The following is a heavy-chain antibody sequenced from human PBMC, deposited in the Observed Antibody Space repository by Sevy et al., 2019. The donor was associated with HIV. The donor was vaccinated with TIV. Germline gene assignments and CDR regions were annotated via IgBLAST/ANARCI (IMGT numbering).Heavy chain of an antibody. V-gene: IGHV3-53*01. CDR1: GFTVSGKW. J-gene: IGHJ3*01. CDR3: ARQKLSGARAWAFDL. CDR2: IYDVGST. Sequence: GGSLRLSCAASGFTVSGKWMSWVRQAPGKGLDWVSVIYDVGSTDYADPVKGRFTISRDVSKNTLHLQMNSLRAEDTAVYYCARQKLSGARAWAFDLWGQGTMVTVSS. D-gene: IGHD7-27*01.